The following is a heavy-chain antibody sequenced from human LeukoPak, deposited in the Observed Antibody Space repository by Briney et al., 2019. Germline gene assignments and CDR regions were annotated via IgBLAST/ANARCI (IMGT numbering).Heavy chain of an antibody. J-gene: IGHJ4*02. CDR1: GFTFSKYW. Sequence: AGGSLRLSCAASGFTFSKYWMHWVRQAPGKGLEWVARMNSGGTKINFADSVRGRFTISRDNDKNTVYLHMSSLISEDTALYYCVRDLSGWYYLDFWGQGTLVTVSS. CDR2: MNSGGTKI. V-gene: IGHV3-74*01. D-gene: IGHD6-19*01. CDR3: VRDLSGWYYLDF.